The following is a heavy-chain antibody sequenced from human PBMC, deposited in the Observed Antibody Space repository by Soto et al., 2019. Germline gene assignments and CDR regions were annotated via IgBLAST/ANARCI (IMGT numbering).Heavy chain of an antibody. J-gene: IGHJ4*02. CDR1: GGSISSGGYS. CDR3: ASQIMIKFGGVNY. V-gene: IGHV4-30-2*03. CDR2: IYHSGST. D-gene: IGHD3-16*01. Sequence: SETLSLTCAVSGGSISSGGYSWGWIRQPPGKGLEWIGYIYHSGSTYYNPSLRSRLTISVDTSNNQFSLKLSSMTAADTAMYFCASQIMIKFGGVNYWGQGTPVTVSS.